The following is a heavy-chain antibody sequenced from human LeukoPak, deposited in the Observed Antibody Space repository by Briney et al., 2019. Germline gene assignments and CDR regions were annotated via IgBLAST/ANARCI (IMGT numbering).Heavy chain of an antibody. CDR1: GVSISTSTHY. J-gene: IGHJ4*02. CDR3: VRQGGWGGAASLIEF. V-gene: IGHV4-39*01. D-gene: IGHD2-15*01. Sequence: SETLSLTCTVSGVSISTSTHYWAWIRQPPGKGLEWIASMFYRGSIYYNASLRSRVTLSVDTSMNQFSLKLSSVTASDTATFYCVRQGGWGGAASLIEFWGQGTLVTVSS. CDR2: MFYRGSI.